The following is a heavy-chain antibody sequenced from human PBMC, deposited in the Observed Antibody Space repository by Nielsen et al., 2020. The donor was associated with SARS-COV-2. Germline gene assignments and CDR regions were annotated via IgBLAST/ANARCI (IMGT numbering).Heavy chain of an antibody. CDR1: GYSFTSYW. J-gene: IGHJ6*02. CDR3: ARGSGGYSYGYLYYYYGIDV. D-gene: IGHD5-18*01. CDR2: IYPGDSDT. V-gene: IGHV5-51*01. Sequence: GESLKISCKGSGYSFTSYWIGWVRQMPGKGLEWMGIIYPGDSDTRYSPSFQGQVTISADKSISTAYLQWSSLKASDTAMYYCARGSGGYSYGYLYYYYGIDVWGQGTTVTVSS.